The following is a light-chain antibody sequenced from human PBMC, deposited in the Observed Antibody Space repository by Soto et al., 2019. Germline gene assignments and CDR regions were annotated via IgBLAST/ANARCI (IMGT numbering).Light chain of an antibody. CDR2: EVS. V-gene: IGLV2-8*01. J-gene: IGLJ3*02. CDR1: SSDVGAYKY. CDR3: TSYVGSDIWV. Sequence: QSALTQPPSASGSPGQSVTISCTGTSSDVGAYKYVSWYQQYPGKAPKLMIYEVSQRPSGGPDRFSGSNSGNTASLTVSGLQAEDEADYYCTSYVGSDIWVFGGGTKLTVL.